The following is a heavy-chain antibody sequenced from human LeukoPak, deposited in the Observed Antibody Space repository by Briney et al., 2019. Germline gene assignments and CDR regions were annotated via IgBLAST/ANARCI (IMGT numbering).Heavy chain of an antibody. Sequence: PSETLSLTCTVSGGSISSYDWSWIRQPAGKGLEWIGRIYTSGSPNYNPSLKSRVTISVDTSKNEFFLKLNSVTAADTAVYYCARGASEYSYGFSLSSRYMDVWAKGPRSPSP. J-gene: IGHJ6*03. D-gene: IGHD5-18*01. CDR2: IYTSGSP. CDR1: GGSISSYD. V-gene: IGHV4-4*07. CDR3: ARGASEYSYGFSLSSRYMDV.